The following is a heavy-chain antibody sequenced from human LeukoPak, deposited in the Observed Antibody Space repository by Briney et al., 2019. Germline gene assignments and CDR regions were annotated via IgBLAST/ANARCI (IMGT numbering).Heavy chain of an antibody. V-gene: IGHV4-61*02. J-gene: IGHJ3*02. D-gene: IGHD3-22*01. CDR3: ARAGPIRGYYYWRIAFDI. CDR2: IYTSGST. Sequence: SETLSLTCTVSGGSISSGSYYWSWIRQPAGKGLEWIGRIYTSGSTNYNPSLKSRVTISVDTSKNQFSLKLSSVTAADTAVYYCARAGPIRGYYYWRIAFDIWGQGTMVTVSS. CDR1: GGSISSGSYY.